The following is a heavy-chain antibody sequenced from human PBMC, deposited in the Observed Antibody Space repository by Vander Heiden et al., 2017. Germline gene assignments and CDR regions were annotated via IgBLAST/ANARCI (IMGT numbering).Heavy chain of an antibody. Sequence: QITLKESGPTSVKPTQTLTPTCTFSGFSLITGGVAVGWIRQPPGKALEWLALIYGNDDKRYSPSLKSRLTITKDTSKNQVVLSMTNMDPVDTATYYCAHRQVSSFDYWGQGALVTVSS. CDR3: AHRQVSSFDY. CDR1: GFSLITGGVA. J-gene: IGHJ4*02. V-gene: IGHV2-5*01. D-gene: IGHD6-6*01. CDR2: IYGNDDK.